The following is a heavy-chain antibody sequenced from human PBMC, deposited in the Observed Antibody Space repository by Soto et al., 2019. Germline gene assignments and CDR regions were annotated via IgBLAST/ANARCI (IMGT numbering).Heavy chain of an antibody. CDR1: GGPYNSFA. D-gene: IGHD3-10*01. Sequence: QAQLVQSGAEVKKPGSSVKVSCKASGGPYNSFAISWVRQAPGQGLEWIGGIIPVFGTATYAQKFKGRVTITAEESTSTAYRELSSLTSEDTAVYYCARFLGGAGSYYDGQNYNYYNGMDVWGHGTTVTVSS. J-gene: IGHJ6*02. V-gene: IGHV1-69*01. CDR2: IIPVFGTA. CDR3: ARFLGGAGSYYDGQNYNYYNGMDV.